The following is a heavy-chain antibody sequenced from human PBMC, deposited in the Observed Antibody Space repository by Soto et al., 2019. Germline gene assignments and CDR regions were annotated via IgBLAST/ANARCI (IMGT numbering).Heavy chain of an antibody. CDR2: IKQDGSEK. J-gene: IGHJ3*02. CDR3: AKDRGPGGSTWSRQGGFEI. D-gene: IGHD6-13*01. Sequence: PGGSLRLSCAASGFVSGSYWMSWVRQAPGKGLEWVANIKQDGSEKYYVDSVKGRFTISRENAENSVYLQMNSLRAEDTAVYYCAKDRGPGGSTWSRQGGFEIWGQGTMVTVSS. CDR1: GFVSGSYW. V-gene: IGHV3-7*03.